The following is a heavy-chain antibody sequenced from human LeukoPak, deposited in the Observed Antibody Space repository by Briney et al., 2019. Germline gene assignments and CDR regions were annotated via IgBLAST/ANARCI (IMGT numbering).Heavy chain of an antibody. CDR1: GGSISSYY. D-gene: IGHD3/OR15-3a*01. CDR3: ARSHSIWTRFDY. V-gene: IGHV4-59*01. CDR2: IYYSGST. J-gene: IGHJ4*02. Sequence: SETLSLTCTVSGGSISSYYWSWIRQPPGKGLEWIGYIYYSGSTNYNPSLKSRVTISVDTSKNQFSLKLSSVTAADTAVYYRARSHSIWTRFDYWGQGTLVTVSS.